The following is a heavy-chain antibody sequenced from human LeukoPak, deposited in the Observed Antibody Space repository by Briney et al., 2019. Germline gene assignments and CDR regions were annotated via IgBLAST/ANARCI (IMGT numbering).Heavy chain of an antibody. CDR1: GYTLTELS. J-gene: IGHJ3*02. V-gene: IGHV1-24*01. D-gene: IGHD3-22*01. CDR3: ETYYYDSSGYYRDAFDI. Sequence: GASVKVSCKASGYTLTELSMHWVRQAPGKGLEWMGGFDPEDGETIYAQKFQGRVTMTEDTSTDTAYMELSSLRSEDTAVYYCETYYYDSSGYYRDAFDIWGQGTMVTVSS. CDR2: FDPEDGET.